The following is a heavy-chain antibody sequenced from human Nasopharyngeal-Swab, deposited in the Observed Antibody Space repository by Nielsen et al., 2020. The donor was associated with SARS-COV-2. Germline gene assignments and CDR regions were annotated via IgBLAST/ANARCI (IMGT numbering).Heavy chain of an antibody. J-gene: IGHJ6*02. D-gene: IGHD6-13*01. V-gene: IGHV1-69*04. Sequence: SVKVSCKASGGTFSSYAISWVRQAPEQGLEWMGRIIPILGIANYAQKFQGRVTITADKSTSTAYMELSSLRSEDTAVYYCARGNEGAAAGTGYYYYGMDVWGQGTTVTSP. CDR1: GGTFSSYA. CDR2: IIPILGIA. CDR3: ARGNEGAAAGTGYYYYGMDV.